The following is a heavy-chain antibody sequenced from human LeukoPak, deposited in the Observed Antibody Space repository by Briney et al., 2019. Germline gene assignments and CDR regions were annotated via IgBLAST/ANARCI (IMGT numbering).Heavy chain of an antibody. CDR3: ARGEGRSSSWYFLDYYYYMDV. D-gene: IGHD6-13*01. CDR2: IYYSGTT. J-gene: IGHJ6*03. CDR1: GGSISSSPYY. V-gene: IGHV4-39*07. Sequence: PSETLSLTCTVSGGSISSSPYYWGWIRQPPGKGLEWIGSIYYSGTTHYNPSLKSRVTISVDTSKNQFSLKLSSVTAADTAVYYCARGEGRSSSWYFLDYYYYMDVWGKGTTVTVSS.